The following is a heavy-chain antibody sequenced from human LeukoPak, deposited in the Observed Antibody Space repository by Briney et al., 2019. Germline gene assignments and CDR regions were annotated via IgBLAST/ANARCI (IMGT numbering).Heavy chain of an antibody. CDR2: ISGSAGST. V-gene: IGHV3-23*01. CDR3: AKGASVEYVWGTSF. CDR1: GFTFRSYA. Sequence: PGGSLRLSCAASGFTFRSYAMSWVRQVPGKGLEWISAISGSAGSTFYADSVKGRFTVSRDNSKNTLYLQMNSLRAEDTAVYYCAKGASVEYVWGTSFWGQGTLVTVSS. D-gene: IGHD3-16*01. J-gene: IGHJ4*02.